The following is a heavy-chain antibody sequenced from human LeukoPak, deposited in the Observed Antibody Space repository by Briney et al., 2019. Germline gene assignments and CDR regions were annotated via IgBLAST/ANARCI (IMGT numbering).Heavy chain of an antibody. CDR3: ARLRRANSGYGSVDF. V-gene: IGHV4-39*01. CDR2: IYYTGST. D-gene: IGHD5-12*01. Sequence: PSETLSLTCTVSGDSINRSDSYWGWIRQSPGKGLEWIGSIYYTGSTFDKPSLKSRVTISLGTSNNQFSLRVKSVTAADAALYLCARLRRANSGYGSVDFWGQGTLVTVSS. J-gene: IGHJ4*02. CDR1: GDSINRSDSY.